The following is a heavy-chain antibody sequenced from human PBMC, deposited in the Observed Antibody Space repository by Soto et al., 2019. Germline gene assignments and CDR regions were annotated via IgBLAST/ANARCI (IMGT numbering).Heavy chain of an antibody. CDR3: ARGPHDYYYDSSGYYPVGFDY. D-gene: IGHD3-22*01. CDR2: INHSGST. Sequence: SETLSLTCAVYGGSFSGYYWSWIRQPPGKGLEWIGEINHSGSTNYNPSLKSRVTISVDTSKNQFSLKLSSVTAADTAVYYCARGPHDYYYDSSGYYPVGFDYWGQGTLVTVSS. CDR1: GGSFSGYY. J-gene: IGHJ4*02. V-gene: IGHV4-34*01.